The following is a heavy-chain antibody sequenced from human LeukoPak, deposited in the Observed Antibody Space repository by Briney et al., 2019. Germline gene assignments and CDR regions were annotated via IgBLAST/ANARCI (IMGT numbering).Heavy chain of an antibody. J-gene: IGHJ3*02. CDR2: IIPILGIA. V-gene: IGHV1-69*04. Sequence: SVKVSCXASGGTFSSYTISWVRQAPGQGLEWMGRIIPILGIANYAQKFQGRVTITADKSTSTAYMELSSLRSEDTAVYYCARELITIFGVVIILDAFDIWGQGTMVTVSS. D-gene: IGHD3-3*01. CDR3: ARELITIFGVVIILDAFDI. CDR1: GGTFSSYT.